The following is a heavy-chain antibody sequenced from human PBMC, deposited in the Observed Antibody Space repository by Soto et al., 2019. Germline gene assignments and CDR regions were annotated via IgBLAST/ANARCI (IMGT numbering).Heavy chain of an antibody. D-gene: IGHD2-21*02. CDR3: YKGTYCGGDCYDAFDI. J-gene: IGHJ3*02. CDR2: IYYSGST. Sequence: QLQLQESGPGLVKPSETLSLTCTVSGGSISSSSYYWGWIRQPPGKGLEWIGSIYYSGSTYYNPSLKSRVTISVDTSKNQFSLKLSSVTAADTAVYYCYKGTYCGGDCYDAFDIWGQGTMVTVSS. V-gene: IGHV4-39*01. CDR1: GGSISSSSYY.